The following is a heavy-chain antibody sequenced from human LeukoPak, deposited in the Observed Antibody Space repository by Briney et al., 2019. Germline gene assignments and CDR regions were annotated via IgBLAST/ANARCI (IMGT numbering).Heavy chain of an antibody. Sequence: PSETLSLTCTVSGGSISSHYWSWIRQPPGKGLEWIGYIYYSGSTNYNPSLKSRVTISVDTSKNQFSLKLSSVTAAVTAVYYCARAFSRYSPFSGWGQGTLDTVSS. V-gene: IGHV4-59*11. D-gene: IGHD1-1*01. CDR1: GGSISSHY. J-gene: IGHJ4*02. CDR2: IYYSGST. CDR3: ARAFSRYSPFSG.